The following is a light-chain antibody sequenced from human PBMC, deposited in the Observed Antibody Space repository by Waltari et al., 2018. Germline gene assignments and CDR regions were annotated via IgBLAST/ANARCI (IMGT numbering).Light chain of an antibody. Sequence: DAVLTLSPLSLPVTLGQPASISCRSSQTLVSSNGNTYLSWFQQRPGQSPRRLIYTVSHRDSGVPDRVSGSGSDTDFTLTISRVEAEDVGVYYCMQASSWPWTFGQGTKVEIK. V-gene: IGKV2-30*01. CDR1: QTLVSSNGNTY. CDR2: TVS. CDR3: MQASSWPWT. J-gene: IGKJ1*01.